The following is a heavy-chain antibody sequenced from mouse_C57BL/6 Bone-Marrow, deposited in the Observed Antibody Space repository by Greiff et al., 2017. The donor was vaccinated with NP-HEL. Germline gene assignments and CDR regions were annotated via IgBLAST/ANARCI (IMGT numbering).Heavy chain of an antibody. J-gene: IGHJ2*01. CDR1: GYTFTDYN. CDR2: INPNNGGT. V-gene: IGHV1-22*01. D-gene: IGHD1-1*01. Sequence: VQLQQSGPELVKPGASVKMSCKASGYTFTDYNMHWVKQSHGKSLEWIGYINPNNGGTSYNQKFKGKATLTVNKSSSTAYMELRSLTSEDSAVYYCAREGGDYYGSSSYFDYWGQGTTLTVSS. CDR3: AREGGDYYGSSSYFDY.